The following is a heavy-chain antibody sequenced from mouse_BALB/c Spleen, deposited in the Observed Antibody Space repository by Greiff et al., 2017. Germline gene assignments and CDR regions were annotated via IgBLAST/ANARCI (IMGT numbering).Heavy chain of an antibody. Sequence: EVQVVESGGGLVKPGGSLKLSCAASGFAFSSYDMSWVRQTPEKRLEWVAYISSGGGSTYYPDTVKGRFTISRDNAKNTLYLQMSSLKSEDTAMYYCARLDYALDYWGQGTTLTVSS. J-gene: IGHJ2*01. V-gene: IGHV5-12-1*01. D-gene: IGHD6-5*01. CDR2: ISSGGGST. CDR3: ARLDYALDY. CDR1: GFAFSSYD.